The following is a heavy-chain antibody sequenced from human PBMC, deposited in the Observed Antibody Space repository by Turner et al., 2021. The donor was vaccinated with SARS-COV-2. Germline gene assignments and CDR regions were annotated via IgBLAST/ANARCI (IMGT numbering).Heavy chain of an antibody. D-gene: IGHD3-3*01. J-gene: IGHJ6*02. CDR1: GLTVSRNY. CDR2: IYSGGST. CDR3: ARDLMEVGGMDV. V-gene: IGHV3-53*01. Sequence: EVHLVESGGGLIQPGGSLRLSCAASGLTVSRNYMSWVRQAPGKGLEWVSVIYSGGSTYYADSVKGRFTISRDNSKNTLYLQMNSLRAEDTAVYYCARDLMEVGGMDVWGQGTTVTVSS.